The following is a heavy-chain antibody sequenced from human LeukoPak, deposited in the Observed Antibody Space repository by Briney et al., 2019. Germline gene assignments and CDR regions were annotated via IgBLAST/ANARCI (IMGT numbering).Heavy chain of an antibody. CDR3: ATYSSSSFTFDY. CDR2: IYYSGST. Sequence: PSETLSLTCAVSGGSISSGGYYWSWIRQHPGTGLEWIGYIYYSGSTYYNPSLRSRVTISVDTSKNQFSLKLSSVTAADTAVYYCATYSSSSFTFDYWGQGTLSPSPQ. CDR1: GGSISSGGYY. V-gene: IGHV4-31*11. D-gene: IGHD6-6*01. J-gene: IGHJ4*02.